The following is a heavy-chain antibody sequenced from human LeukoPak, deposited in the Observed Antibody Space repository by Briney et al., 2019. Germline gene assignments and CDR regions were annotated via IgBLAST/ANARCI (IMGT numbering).Heavy chain of an antibody. CDR3: ARGGWDFWSGSMPPREH. CDR1: GGPFSGYY. Sequence: SETLSLICAVYGGPFSGYYWSWIRQPPGKGLERIGEINHSGSTNYNPSLKSRVTISVDTSKNQFSLKLSSVTAADTAVYYCARGGWDFWSGSMPPREHWGQGTLVTVSS. J-gene: IGHJ4*02. V-gene: IGHV4-34*01. D-gene: IGHD3-3*01. CDR2: INHSGST.